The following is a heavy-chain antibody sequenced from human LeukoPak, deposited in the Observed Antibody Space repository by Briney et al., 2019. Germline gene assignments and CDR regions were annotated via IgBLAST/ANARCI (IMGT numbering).Heavy chain of an antibody. J-gene: IGHJ4*02. CDR2: INPKNAGT. D-gene: IGHD6-25*01. Sequence: ASVKVSCKASGYTFTGHYMHWVRQAPGQGLEWMGWINPKNAGTNYAQKFQGRVTMTRDTSISTAYMELSRLRSDDTAVYYCARDRGAYYFDYWGQGTLVTVSS. CDR3: ARDRGAYYFDY. CDR1: GYTFTGHY. V-gene: IGHV1-2*02.